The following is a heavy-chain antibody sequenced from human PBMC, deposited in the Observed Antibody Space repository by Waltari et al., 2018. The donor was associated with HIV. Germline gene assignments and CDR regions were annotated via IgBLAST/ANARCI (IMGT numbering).Heavy chain of an antibody. D-gene: IGHD3-10*01. CDR1: GYTFTDYY. V-gene: IGHV1-2*06. J-gene: IGHJ3*02. CDR3: ARDRSNYGSGSYDAFDI. CDR2: IHPDSGGT. Sequence: QVQLVQSGAEVKKPGASVKVSCKASGYTFTDYYIHWVRQAPGQGLEWMGRIHPDSGGTNFAQKFQGRVTMTRDTSISTVYIELNRLRSDDTAVYYCARDRSNYGSGSYDAFDIWGQETMVTVSS.